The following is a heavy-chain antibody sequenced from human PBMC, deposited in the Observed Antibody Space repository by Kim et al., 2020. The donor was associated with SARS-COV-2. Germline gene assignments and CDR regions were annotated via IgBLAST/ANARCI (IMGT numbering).Heavy chain of an antibody. D-gene: IGHD3-10*01. V-gene: IGHV3-15*01. CDR2: IKSKTDGGTT. CDR3: TTGLWFGELLPKYYFDY. Sequence: GGSLRLSCAASGFTFSNAWMSWVRQAPGKGLEWVGRIKSKTDGGTTDYAAPVKGRFTISRDDSKNTLYLQMNSLKTEDTAVYYCTTGLWFGELLPKYYFDYWGQGTLVTVSS. J-gene: IGHJ4*02. CDR1: GFTFSNAW.